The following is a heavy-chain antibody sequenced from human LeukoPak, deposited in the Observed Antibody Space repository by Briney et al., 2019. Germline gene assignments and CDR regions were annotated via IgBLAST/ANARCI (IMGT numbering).Heavy chain of an antibody. CDR1: GFTFSSYG. V-gene: IGHV3-30*18. CDR3: AKILRQDYYYGMDV. J-gene: IGHJ6*02. D-gene: IGHD4-17*01. CDR2: ISYDGSNK. Sequence: PGGSLRLSCAASGFTFSSYGMHWVRPAPGKGLEWVAVISYDGSNKYYADSVKGRFTISRDNSKNTLYLQMNSLRAEDTAVYYCAKILRQDYYYGMDVWGQGTTVTVSS.